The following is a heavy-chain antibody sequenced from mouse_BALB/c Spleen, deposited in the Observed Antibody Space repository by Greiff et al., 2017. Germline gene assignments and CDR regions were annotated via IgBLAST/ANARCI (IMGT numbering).Heavy chain of an antibody. D-gene: IGHD2-2*01. Sequence: VQLLQSGAELVTPGASVKISCKATGYTFTSYWIEWVKQRPGHGLEWIGEILPGSGSTNYNEKFKGTATFTAYTSSNTAYMQLSSLTSEYSAVYYWASPIYYVYDGSHWYFDVWGAGTTVTVSS. V-gene: IGHV1-9*01. CDR1: GYTFTSYW. CDR2: ILPGSGST. J-gene: IGHJ1*01. CDR3: ASPIYYVYDGSHWYFDV.